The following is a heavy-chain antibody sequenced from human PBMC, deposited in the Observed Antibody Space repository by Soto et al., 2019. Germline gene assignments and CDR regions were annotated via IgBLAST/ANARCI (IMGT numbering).Heavy chain of an antibody. CDR2: MHYSGRR. D-gene: IGHD3-10*01. V-gene: IGHV4-39*01. CDR1: GGSISDSDNY. J-gene: IGHJ4*02. CDR3: ARTYFGSGSQYY. Sequence: QLQLQESGPGLVEPSETLSLTCTVSGGSISDSDNYWGWIRQSPGKGLEWIGSMHYSGRRYQNPSLKSRVTIPVDTSKNQFSLKLSSVTAADTAVYYCARTYFGSGSQYYWGQGALVTVSS.